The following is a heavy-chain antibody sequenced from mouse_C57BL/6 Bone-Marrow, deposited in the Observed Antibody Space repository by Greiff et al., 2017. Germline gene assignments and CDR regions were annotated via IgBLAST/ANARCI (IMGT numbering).Heavy chain of an antibody. J-gene: IGHJ2*01. CDR1: GYAFSSSW. CDR3: ARSHPYYFDY. CDR2: IYPGDGDT. V-gene: IGHV1-82*01. Sequence: VQVVESGPELVKPGASVKISCKASGYAFSSSWMNWVKQRPGKGLEWIGRIYPGDGDTNYNGKFKGKATLTADKSSSTAYMQLSSLTSEDSAVYFCARSHPYYFDYWGQGTTLTVSS.